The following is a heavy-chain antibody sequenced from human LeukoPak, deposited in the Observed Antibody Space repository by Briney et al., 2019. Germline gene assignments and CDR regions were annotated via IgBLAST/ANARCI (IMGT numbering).Heavy chain of an antibody. CDR3: ARRHDSSGYYARGGYMDV. J-gene: IGHJ6*03. CDR1: GYSFTSYW. V-gene: IGHV5-51*01. D-gene: IGHD3-22*01. CDR2: IYPGDSDT. Sequence: GESLKISCKGSGYSFTSYWIGWVRQMPGKGLEWMGIIYPGDSDTRYSPSFQGQVTISADKSISTAYLQWSSLKASDTAMYYCARRHDSSGYYARGGYMDVWGKGTTVTVSS.